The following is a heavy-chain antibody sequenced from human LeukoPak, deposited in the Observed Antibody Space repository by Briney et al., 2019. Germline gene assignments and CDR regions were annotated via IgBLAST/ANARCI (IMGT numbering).Heavy chain of an antibody. CDR2: IYTSGST. Sequence: PSETLSLTCPVSGGSISNYYWSWIRQPAGKGLEWIGRIYTSGSTNYNPSLKSRVTMSVDTSKNQFSPKLSSVTAADTAVYYCARYVKNGYDTLGFDYWGQGTLVTVSS. CDR1: GGSISNYY. CDR3: ARYVKNGYDTLGFDY. J-gene: IGHJ4*02. V-gene: IGHV4-4*07. D-gene: IGHD5-12*01.